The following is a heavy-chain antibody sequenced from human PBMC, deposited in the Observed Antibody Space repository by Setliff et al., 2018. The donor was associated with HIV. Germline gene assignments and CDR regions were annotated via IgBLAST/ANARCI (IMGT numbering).Heavy chain of an antibody. J-gene: IGHJ4*02. CDR1: GYTFTNYY. Sequence: ASVKVSCKASGYTFTNYYIHWVRQAPGQGLEWMGIMHPGGGSTTYALNFQDRLTMTRDTSTSTVYMELSSLKSEDTAVYYCARVPLSGWLYFDYWGQGTLVTVSS. CDR2: MHPGGGST. D-gene: IGHD6-19*01. CDR3: ARVPLSGWLYFDY. V-gene: IGHV1-46*01.